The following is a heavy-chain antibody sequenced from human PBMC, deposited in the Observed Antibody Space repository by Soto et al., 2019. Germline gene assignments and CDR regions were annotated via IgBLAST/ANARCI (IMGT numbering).Heavy chain of an antibody. CDR3: ARLRYCSSTTCRGAFDI. J-gene: IGHJ3*02. Sequence: EVQLVESGGGLVQPGGSLRLSCAASGFTFSDRYMDWVRQAPGKGLEWVGRSRDKANSYTTEYAASVKGRCTISRDDSKNSLYLQMNSLKTEDTAVYYCARLRYCSSTTCRGAFDIWGQGTLVTVSS. CDR2: SRDKANSYTT. V-gene: IGHV3-72*01. CDR1: GFTFSDRY. D-gene: IGHD2-2*01.